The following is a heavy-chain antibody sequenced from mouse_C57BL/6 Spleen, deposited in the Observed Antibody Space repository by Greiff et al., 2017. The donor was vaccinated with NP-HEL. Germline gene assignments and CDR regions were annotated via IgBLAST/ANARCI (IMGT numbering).Heavy chain of an antibody. Sequence: EVKVVESGAELVKPGASVKLSCTASGFNIKDYYMHWVKQRTEQGLEWIGRIDPEDGETKYDPKFQGKATITADTSSNTAYLQLSSLTSEDTAVYYCASTPQDLAYWGQGTLVTVSA. V-gene: IGHV14-2*01. J-gene: IGHJ3*01. CDR3: ASTPQDLAY. CDR1: GFNIKDYY. CDR2: IDPEDGET.